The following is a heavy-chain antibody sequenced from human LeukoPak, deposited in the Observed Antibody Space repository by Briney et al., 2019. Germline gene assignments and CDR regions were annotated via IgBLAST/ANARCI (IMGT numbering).Heavy chain of an antibody. CDR2: ISWNSGSI. D-gene: IGHD6-6*01. V-gene: IGHV3-9*03. J-gene: IGHJ4*02. Sequence: PGGSLRLSCAASGFTFDDYAMHWVRQAPGKGLEWVSGISWNSGSIGYADSVKGRFTISRDNAKNSLYLQMNSLRAEDMALYYCAKDTNAGIAARPGAFDYWGQGTLVTVSS. CDR3: AKDTNAGIAARPGAFDY. CDR1: GFTFDDYA.